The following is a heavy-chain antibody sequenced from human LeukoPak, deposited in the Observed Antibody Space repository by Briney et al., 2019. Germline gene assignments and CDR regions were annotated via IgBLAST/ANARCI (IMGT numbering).Heavy chain of an antibody. Sequence: PSETLSLTCAVYGGSFSGYYWSWIRQPPGKGLELIGEINHSGSTNYNPSLKSRVTISVDTSKNQFSLKLSSVTAADTAVYYCARGGSDYYDSSGYYYNWFDPWGQGTLVTVSS. CDR2: INHSGST. J-gene: IGHJ5*02. CDR3: ARGGSDYYDSSGYYYNWFDP. CDR1: GGSFSGYY. V-gene: IGHV4-34*01. D-gene: IGHD3-22*01.